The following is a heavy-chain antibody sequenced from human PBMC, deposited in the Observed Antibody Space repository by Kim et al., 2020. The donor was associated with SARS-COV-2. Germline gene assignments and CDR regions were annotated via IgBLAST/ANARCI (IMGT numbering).Heavy chain of an antibody. CDR2: IGTAGDT. D-gene: IGHD1-7*01. CDR3: ARHWNYRGTKKNYYYGMDV. V-gene: IGHV3-13*01. Sequence: GGSLRLSCAASGFTFSSYDMHWVRQATGKGLEWVSAIGTAGDTYYPGSVKGRFTISRENAKNSLYLQMNSLRAGDTAVYYCARHWNYRGTKKNYYYGMDVWGQGTTVTVSS. J-gene: IGHJ6*02. CDR1: GFTFSSYD.